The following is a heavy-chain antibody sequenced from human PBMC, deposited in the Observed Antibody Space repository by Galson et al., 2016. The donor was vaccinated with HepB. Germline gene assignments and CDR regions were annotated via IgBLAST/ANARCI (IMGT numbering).Heavy chain of an antibody. D-gene: IGHD3-10*01. Sequence: SLRLSCAASGFTFDNYAMGWVRQPPGKGLEWISAIFGGGFGENYPDSVKGRFTISRDNSKNTLYLQMDNLRADDTAVYYCAKYQGHPVSSYYFDYWGRGALVTVSS. CDR1: GFTFDNYA. CDR3: AKYQGHPVSSYYFDY. CDR2: IFGGGFGE. V-gene: IGHV3-23*01. J-gene: IGHJ4*02.